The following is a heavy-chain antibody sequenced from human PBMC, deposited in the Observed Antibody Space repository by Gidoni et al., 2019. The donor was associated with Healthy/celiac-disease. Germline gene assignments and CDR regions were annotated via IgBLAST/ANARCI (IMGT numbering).Heavy chain of an antibody. J-gene: IGHJ6*02. Sequence: QVQLVQSGAEVKKPGSSVTVSCKASGGTFSSYAISWVRQAPGQGLEWMGGIIPIFGTANYAQKFQGRVTITADESTSTAYMELSSLRSEDTAVYYCARLGYDSSGWYYYYYGMDVWGQGTTVTVSS. V-gene: IGHV1-69*01. D-gene: IGHD3-22*01. CDR3: ARLGYDSSGWYYYYYGMDV. CDR1: GGTFSSYA. CDR2: IIPIFGTA.